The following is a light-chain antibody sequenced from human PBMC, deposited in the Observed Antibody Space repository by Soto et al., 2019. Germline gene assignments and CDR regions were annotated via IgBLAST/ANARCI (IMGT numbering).Light chain of an antibody. CDR2: RGS. J-gene: IGKJ1*01. Sequence: EVVLTQSPGTLSLSPGERATLSCRASQNIRGNELAWYQQKPGQAPRLLIYRGSSRATGIPDRFSGRGSGTDFTPTISRLEHEDFAVYYCQDYGTSAPWTFGQGTKVEIK. CDR1: QNIRGNE. V-gene: IGKV3-20*01. CDR3: QDYGTSAPWT.